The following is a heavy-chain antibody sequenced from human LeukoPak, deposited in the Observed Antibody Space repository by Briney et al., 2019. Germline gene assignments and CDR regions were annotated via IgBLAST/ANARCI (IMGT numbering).Heavy chain of an antibody. D-gene: IGHD6-19*01. CDR1: GYTFTSYG. CDR3: ARVGAVADPGWFDP. V-gene: IGHV1-18*01. J-gene: IGHJ5*02. Sequence: AAVKVSCKASGYTFTSYGISWVRQAHGQGLEWMGWISAYNGNTNYAQKLQGRVTMTTDPSTSTAYMELRSLRSDDTAVYYCARVGAVADPGWFDPWGEGTLVTVSS. CDR2: ISAYNGNT.